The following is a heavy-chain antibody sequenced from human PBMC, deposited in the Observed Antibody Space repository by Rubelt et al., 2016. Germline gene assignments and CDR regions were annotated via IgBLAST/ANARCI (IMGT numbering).Heavy chain of an antibody. CDR2: IYYSGST. D-gene: IGHD6-19*01. CDR1: GGSISSSSYY. V-gene: IGHV4-39*01. J-gene: IGHJ4*02. CDR3: ARLSSGWYYFDY. Sequence: QLQLQESGPGLVKPSETLSLTCTVSGGSISSSSYYWGWIRQPPGKGLEWIGSIYYSGSTYYNPSRKSRGTISVDTSRNQFSLKLSSVTAADTAVYYCARLSSGWYYFDYWGQGTLVTVSS.